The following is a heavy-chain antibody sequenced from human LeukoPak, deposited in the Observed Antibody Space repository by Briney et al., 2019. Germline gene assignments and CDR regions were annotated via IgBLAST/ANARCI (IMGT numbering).Heavy chain of an antibody. CDR1: GFTFSSYG. V-gene: IGHV3-30*18. CDR2: ISYDGSNK. CDR3: AKGQQQLIPLPFDY. Sequence: GGSLRLSCAASGFTFSSYGMRWVRQAPGKGLEWVAVISYDGSNKYYADSVKGRFTISRDNSKNTLYLQMNSLRAEDTAVYYCAKGQQQLIPLPFDYWGQGTLVTVSS. D-gene: IGHD6-13*01. J-gene: IGHJ4*02.